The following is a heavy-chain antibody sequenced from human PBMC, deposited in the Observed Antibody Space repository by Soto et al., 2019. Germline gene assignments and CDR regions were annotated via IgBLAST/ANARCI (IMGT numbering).Heavy chain of an antibody. D-gene: IGHD6-6*01. V-gene: IGHV1-18*04. CDR3: AIVRQRVGDFHYFLYV. Sequence: CSEAPGYSLAKTDLTWRLQAPGQGLEWMGWISAYNGNTHYTQRLQGRVTMTTDTSTSTAYMELRGLRSDDTAVYYCAIVRQRVGDFHYFLYVSARGTSVIGSS. CDR2: ISAYNGNT. CDR1: GYSLAKTD. J-gene: IGHJ6*03.